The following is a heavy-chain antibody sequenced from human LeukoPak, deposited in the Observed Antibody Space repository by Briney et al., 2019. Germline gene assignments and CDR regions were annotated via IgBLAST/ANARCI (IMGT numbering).Heavy chain of an antibody. CDR1: GFTFSSYA. J-gene: IGHJ5*02. D-gene: IGHD6-19*01. CDR2: ISGSGGST. Sequence: GGSLRLSCAASGFTFSSYAMSWVRQAPGKGLEWVSAISGSGGSTYYADSVKGRFTISRDNSKNTLYLQMNSLSAEDTAVYYCAKEAIRSSGWYRYYNWFDPWGQGTLVTVSS. CDR3: AKEAIRSSGWYRYYNWFDP. V-gene: IGHV3-23*01.